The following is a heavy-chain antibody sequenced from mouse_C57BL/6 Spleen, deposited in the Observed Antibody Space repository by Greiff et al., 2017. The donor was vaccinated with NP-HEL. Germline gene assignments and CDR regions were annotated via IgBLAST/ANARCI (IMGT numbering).Heavy chain of an antibody. D-gene: IGHD2-4*01. CDR1: GFTFSSYA. CDR2: ISSGGDYI. V-gene: IGHV5-9-1*02. CDR3: TRDYYDYDEDYAMDY. Sequence: EVQRVESGEGLVKPGGSLKLSCAASGFTFSSYAMSWVRQTPEKRLEWVAYISSGGDYIYYADTVKGRFTISRDNARNTLYLQMSSLKSEDTAMYYCTRDYYDYDEDYAMDYWGQGTSVTVSS. J-gene: IGHJ4*01.